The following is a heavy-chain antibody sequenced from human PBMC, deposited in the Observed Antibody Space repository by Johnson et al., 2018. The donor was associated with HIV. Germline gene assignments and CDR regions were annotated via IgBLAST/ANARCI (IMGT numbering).Heavy chain of an antibody. V-gene: IGHV3-7*01. CDR3: GRESTGAGTAFDI. D-gene: IGHD2-8*02. J-gene: IGHJ3*02. CDR1: GFTFDDYG. Sequence: VQLVESGGGVVRPGGSLRLSCAASGFTFDDYGMNWVRQAPGKGLEWVANINRDGSDKYYVDSVKGRFTISRDNAQDSLYLQMNSLRVDDTAVYYCGRESTGAGTAFDIWGQGTMVTVSS. CDR2: INRDGSDK.